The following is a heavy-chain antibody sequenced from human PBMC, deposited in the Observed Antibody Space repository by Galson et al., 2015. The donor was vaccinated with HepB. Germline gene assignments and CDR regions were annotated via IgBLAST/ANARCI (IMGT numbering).Heavy chain of an antibody. D-gene: IGHD3-16*01. J-gene: IGHJ4*02. Sequence: SLRLSCAYSGVSFSTHAMSWVRQAPGKGLEWVSGINSGGDSTFYVESVKGRFTISRDNSKNTLFLQMNGLRGEDTAVYYCARAAFAYRWTISRSDLTYYFDFWGRGTLVTVSS. V-gene: IGHV3-23*01. CDR1: GVSFSTHA. CDR2: INSGGDST. CDR3: ARAAFAYRWTISRSDLTYYFDF.